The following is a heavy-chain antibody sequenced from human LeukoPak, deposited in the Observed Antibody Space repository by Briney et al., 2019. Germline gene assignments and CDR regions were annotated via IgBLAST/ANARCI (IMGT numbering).Heavy chain of an antibody. CDR2: INPNSGGT. CDR1: GYTFTGYY. Sequence: ASVKVSCKASGYTFTGYYMHWVRQAPGQGLEWMGWINPNSGGTNYAQKFQGRVTMTRDTSISTAYMELSRLRSDDTAVYYCARDPLYSYGTEFDYWGQGTLLTVSS. J-gene: IGHJ4*02. D-gene: IGHD5-18*01. CDR3: ARDPLYSYGTEFDY. V-gene: IGHV1-2*02.